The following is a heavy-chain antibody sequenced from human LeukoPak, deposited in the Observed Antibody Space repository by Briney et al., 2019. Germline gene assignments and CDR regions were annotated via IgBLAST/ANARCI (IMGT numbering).Heavy chain of an antibody. D-gene: IGHD6-19*01. CDR3: ARVYSSGWSY. V-gene: IGHV3-48*03. CDR2: ISSSGSTI. J-gene: IGHJ4*02. CDR1: GFTFSAYE. Sequence: GGSLRLSCAASGFTFSAYEMNWVRQAPGKGLEWVSYISSSGSTIYYADSVKGRFTISRDNAKKSLYLQMNSLRAEDTAVYYCARVYSSGWSYGGQGTLVTVSS.